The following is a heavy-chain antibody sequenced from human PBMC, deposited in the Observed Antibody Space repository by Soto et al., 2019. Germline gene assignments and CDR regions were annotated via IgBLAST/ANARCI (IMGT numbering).Heavy chain of an antibody. Sequence: QVQLVQSGAEVKKPGASVKVSCKASGYTFTSYGISWVRQAPGQGLEWMGWISAYNGNTNYAQKLQGRVTMTTDTTTSTAYMELRSLRSDDTAVYYCARDTDDILTGYLNDYWGQGTLVTVSS. CDR1: GYTFTSYG. J-gene: IGHJ4*02. V-gene: IGHV1-18*01. CDR3: ARDTDDILTGYLNDY. D-gene: IGHD3-9*01. CDR2: ISAYNGNT.